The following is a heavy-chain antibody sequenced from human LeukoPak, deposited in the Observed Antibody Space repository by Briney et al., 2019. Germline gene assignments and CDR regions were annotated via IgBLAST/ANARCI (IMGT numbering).Heavy chain of an antibody. CDR2: IYYSGST. J-gene: IGHJ4*02. D-gene: IGHD3-10*01. CDR1: GGSVSSGSYY. V-gene: IGHV4-61*01. CDR3: ARVRLDYGSGSYYRSFDY. Sequence: SETLSLTCTVSGGSVSSGSYYWSWIRQPPGKGLEWIGYIYYSGSTNCNPSLKSRVTISVDTSKNQFSLKLSSVTAADTAVYYCARVRLDYGSGSYYRSFDYWGQGTLVTVSS.